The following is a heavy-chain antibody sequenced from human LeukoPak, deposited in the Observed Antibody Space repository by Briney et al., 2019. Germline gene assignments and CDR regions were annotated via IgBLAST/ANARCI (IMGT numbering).Heavy chain of an antibody. J-gene: IGHJ4*02. CDR3: TRRAPTSYGHYLDS. D-gene: IGHD3-10*01. CDR2: IHTNGRT. Sequence: SETLSLTCTVSGDSISSYYWSWIRQTPGKGLEWIGYIHTNGRTNYSPSLKSRVTMSVDSSKNQLSLMLSSVTAAATAVYYCTRRAPTSYGHYLDSWGQGTLVTVSS. CDR1: GDSISSYY. V-gene: IGHV4-4*09.